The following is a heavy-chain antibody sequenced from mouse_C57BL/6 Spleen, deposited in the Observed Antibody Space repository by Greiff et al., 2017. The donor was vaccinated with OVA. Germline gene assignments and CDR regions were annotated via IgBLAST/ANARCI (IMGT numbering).Heavy chain of an antibody. CDR3: ARWDYDVWGYAMDY. Sequence: QVQLQQPGAELVKPGASVKLSCKASGYTFTSYWMHWVKQRPGQGLEWIGMIHPNSGSTNYNEKFKSKATLTVDKSSSTAYMQRSSLTSEDSAVYYCARWDYDVWGYAMDYWGQGTSVTVSS. D-gene: IGHD2-4*01. CDR2: IHPNSGST. CDR1: GYTFTSYW. J-gene: IGHJ4*01. V-gene: IGHV1-64*01.